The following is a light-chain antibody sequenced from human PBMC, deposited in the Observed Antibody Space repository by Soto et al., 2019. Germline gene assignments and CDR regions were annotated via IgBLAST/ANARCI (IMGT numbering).Light chain of an antibody. CDR3: QQYNNWPLT. Sequence: EIVLTQSPDTLSVSPGERATLSCRASQSISRTLAWYQQKSGQPPRLLIYDASTRATVFPARFSGSGSGTEFTLTISSLQSEAFAVYYCQQYNNWPLTFGGGTTVEIK. J-gene: IGKJ4*01. CDR1: QSISRT. V-gene: IGKV3D-15*01. CDR2: DAS.